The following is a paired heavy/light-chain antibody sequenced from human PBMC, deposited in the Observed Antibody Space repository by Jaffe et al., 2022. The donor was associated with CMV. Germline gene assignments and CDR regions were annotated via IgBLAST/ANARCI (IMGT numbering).Heavy chain of an antibody. D-gene: IGHD6-19*01. CDR2: SSTGGTTL. CDR3: ARRSGWPYYFDY. V-gene: IGHV3-48*03. CDR1: GFIFSTYE. Sequence: EVQLVESGGGLVQPGGSLRLSCAASGFIFSTYEMNWVRQAPGKGLEWVSYSSTGGTTLYYADSVKGRFSISRDNAKNSLYLQMNSLRADDTAVYYCARRSGWPYYFDYWGQGILVTVSS. J-gene: IGHJ4*02.
Light chain of an antibody. CDR1: QGISSY. CDR3: QQLNSYPYT. CDR2: AAS. Sequence: DIQLTQSPSFLSASVGDRVTITCRASQGISSYLAWYQQKPGKAPKLLIYAASTLQSGVPSRFSGSGSGTEFTLTISSLQPEDFATYFCQQLNSYPYTFGQGTKLEIK. J-gene: IGKJ2*01. V-gene: IGKV1-9*01.